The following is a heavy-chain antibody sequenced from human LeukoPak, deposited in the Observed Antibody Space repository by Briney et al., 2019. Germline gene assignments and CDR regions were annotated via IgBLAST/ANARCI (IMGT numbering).Heavy chain of an antibody. Sequence: PSETLSLTCTVSGGSIRRSCWSWIRQPPGRGLEWIGYFYLSGSNYNPSLKSRVTMSLDTSKNQFSLRLSPVTAADTAVYYCARGGPTGAPDDNWFDPWGQGTLVTVSS. D-gene: IGHD4-11*01. V-gene: IGHV4-4*09. CDR2: FYLSGS. J-gene: IGHJ5*02. CDR1: GGSIRRSC. CDR3: ARGGPTGAPDDNWFDP.